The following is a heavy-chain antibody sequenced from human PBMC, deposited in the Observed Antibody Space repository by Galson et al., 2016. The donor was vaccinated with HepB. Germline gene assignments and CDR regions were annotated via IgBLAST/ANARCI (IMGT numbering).Heavy chain of an antibody. D-gene: IGHD6-19*01. V-gene: IGHV3-21*01. CDR2: ISDTSDYI. Sequence: SLRLSCAASGFTFSTYYMNWVRQAPGKGLEWVSSISDTSDYINYADSVKGRFTVSRDNAKNSLYLQMNSLRAEDTAIYYCARDKISGWYYFDHWGQGTLVTVSS. CDR3: ARDKISGWYYFDH. CDR1: GFTFSTYY. J-gene: IGHJ4*02.